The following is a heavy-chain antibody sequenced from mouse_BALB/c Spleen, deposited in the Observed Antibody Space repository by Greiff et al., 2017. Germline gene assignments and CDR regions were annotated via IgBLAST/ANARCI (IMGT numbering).Heavy chain of an antibody. CDR2: IDPENGNT. CDR1: GFNIKDYY. J-gene: IGHJ4*01. CDR3: ARRDY. V-gene: IGHV14-1*02. Sequence: EVQLKESGAELVRPGALVKLSCKASGFNIKDYYMHWVKQRPEQGLEWIGWIDPENGNTIYDPKFQGKASITADTSSNTAYLQLSSLTSEDTAVYYCARRDYWGQGTSVTVSS.